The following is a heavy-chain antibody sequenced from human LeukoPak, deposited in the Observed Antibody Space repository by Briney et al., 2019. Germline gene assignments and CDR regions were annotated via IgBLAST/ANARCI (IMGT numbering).Heavy chain of an antibody. Sequence: GGALRLSCAASGFTFSSYEMNWVRQAPGKGLEWVSHISNSGGSIYYADSVKGRFTISRDNAKNSLYLQMNSLRAEDTAVYYCARSFDIWGQGTMVTVSS. CDR1: GFTFSSYE. V-gene: IGHV3-48*03. CDR3: ARSFDI. J-gene: IGHJ3*02. CDR2: ISNSGGSI.